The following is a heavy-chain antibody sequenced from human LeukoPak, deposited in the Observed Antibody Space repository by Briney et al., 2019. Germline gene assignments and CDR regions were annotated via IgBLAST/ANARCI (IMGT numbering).Heavy chain of an antibody. D-gene: IGHD3-16*01. CDR3: AREGGFGGEIFDY. CDR2: INPNSGGT. CDR1: GYTFTGYY. J-gene: IGHJ4*02. V-gene: IGHV1-2*04. Sequence: ASVKVSCKASGYTFTGYYMHWVRQAPGQGLEWMGWINPNSGGTNYAQKFQGWVTMTRDTSISTAYMELSRLRSDDTAVYYCAREGGFGGEIFDYGGQEPLVTVSS.